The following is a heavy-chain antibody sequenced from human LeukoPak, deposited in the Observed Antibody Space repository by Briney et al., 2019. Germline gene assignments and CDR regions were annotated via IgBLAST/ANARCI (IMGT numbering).Heavy chain of an antibody. CDR3: ARGERKNSRWDMS. CDR1: GFIFSNHY. V-gene: IGHV4-34*01. D-gene: IGHD2/OR15-2a*01. CDR2: IFHGGSP. J-gene: IGHJ4*02. Sequence: GSLRLSCAASGFIFSNHYMSWIRQPPGKGLEWIGEIFHGGSPNCNPSLKSRVTTSVDTSKNQFSLKLTSVTAADTAMYYCARGERKNSRWDMSWGQGTLVTVSS.